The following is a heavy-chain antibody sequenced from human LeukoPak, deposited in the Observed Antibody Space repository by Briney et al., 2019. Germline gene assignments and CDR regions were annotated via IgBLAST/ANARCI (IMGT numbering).Heavy chain of an antibody. D-gene: IGHD6-25*01. CDR3: AKVWRRYSSGKYYFDY. CDR2: ISGSGGST. V-gene: IGHV3-23*01. J-gene: IGHJ4*02. Sequence: PGGSLRLSCAASGFTFSSYSMNWVRQAPGKGLEWVSAISGSGGSTYYADSVKGRFTISRDNSKNTLYLQMNSLRAEDTAVYYCAKVWRRYSSGKYYFDYWGQGTLVTVSS. CDR1: GFTFSSYS.